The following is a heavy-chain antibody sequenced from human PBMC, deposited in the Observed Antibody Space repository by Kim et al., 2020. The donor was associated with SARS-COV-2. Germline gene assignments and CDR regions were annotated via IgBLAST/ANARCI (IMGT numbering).Heavy chain of an antibody. J-gene: IGHJ4*02. CDR2: ISSGGNTM. CDR3: RRDAGSGLPIDY. V-gene: IGHV3-48*03. D-gene: IGHD2-15*01. Sequence: GGSLRLSCVASGFTFRSYEMEWVRQAPGKGLEWVSYISSGGNTMYYADSVKGRFTISRDNARNALYIEMNSLRAEETAVYYCRRDAGSGLPIDYWGQGTLVTVSP. CDR1: GFTFRSYE.